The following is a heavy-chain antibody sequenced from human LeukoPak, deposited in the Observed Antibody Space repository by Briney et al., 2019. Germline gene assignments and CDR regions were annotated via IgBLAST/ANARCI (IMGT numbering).Heavy chain of an antibody. D-gene: IGHD1-26*01. CDR2: ISAYNGNT. CDR1: GYTFASYG. V-gene: IGHV1-18*01. CDR3: ARVNKIWEYFDY. Sequence: ASVKVSCKASGYTFASYGISWVRQAPGQGLEWMGWISAYNGNTNYAQKLQGRVTMTTDTSTSTAYMQLRSLRSDDTAVYFCARVNKIWEYFDYWGRGTLVTVSS. J-gene: IGHJ4*02.